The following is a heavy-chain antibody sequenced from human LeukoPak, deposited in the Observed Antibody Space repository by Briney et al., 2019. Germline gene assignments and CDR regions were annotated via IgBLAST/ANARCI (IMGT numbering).Heavy chain of an antibody. D-gene: IGHD2-21*02. V-gene: IGHV3-66*01. CDR2: LYAGGGA. Sequence: PGGSLRLSCIASGFTVSSGYVNWVRQAPGKGLEWVSVLYAGGGAYYADSVKGRFTISRDHSKNTLYLQMNSLRAEDTAVCYCARGRAVTDVGIFDYWGQGTLVIVSS. CDR3: ARGRAVTDVGIFDY. J-gene: IGHJ4*02. CDR1: GFTVSSGY.